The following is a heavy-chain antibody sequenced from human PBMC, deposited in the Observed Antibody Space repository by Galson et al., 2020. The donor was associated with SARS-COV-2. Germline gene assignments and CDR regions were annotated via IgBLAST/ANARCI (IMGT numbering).Heavy chain of an antibody. D-gene: IGHD3-10*01. Sequence: ASETLSLTCTVSGGSITRSSYYWGWIRQPPGKGLEWIGSIYYSGSTYYNPSLKSRVTISVDTSKNQFSLKVSSVIAADTSVYYCASSYGAGNWYFDLWGRGTLVTVSS. V-gene: IGHV4-39*01. CDR1: GGSITRSSYY. CDR3: ASSYGAGNWYFDL. CDR2: IYYSGST. J-gene: IGHJ2*01.